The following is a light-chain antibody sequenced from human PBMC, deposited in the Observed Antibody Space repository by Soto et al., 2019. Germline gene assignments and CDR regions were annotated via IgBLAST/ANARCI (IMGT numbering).Light chain of an antibody. CDR3: QQYDSSLGT. Sequence: DIQMTQSPSILSASVGDRVTISCRASQTINSWLAWYQQKPGKAPRLLIYDAYSLESGVPSRFSGSGYGTEFTLAITGLQPDDFATYSCQQYDSSLGTVGQGTKVEVK. J-gene: IGKJ1*01. CDR2: DAY. CDR1: QTINSW. V-gene: IGKV1-5*01.